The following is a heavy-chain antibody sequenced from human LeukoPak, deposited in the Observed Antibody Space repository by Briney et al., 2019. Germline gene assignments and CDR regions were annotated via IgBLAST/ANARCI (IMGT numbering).Heavy chain of an antibody. Sequence: GGSLRLPCSASGFTFSSYAINWVRQAPGRGLEWVSAINSGGGSTYYADSVKGRFTISRDNSKNTLYLQMNSLRAEDTAVYYCAKTSGGNYWGQGTLVTVSS. V-gene: IGHV3-23*01. D-gene: IGHD4-23*01. J-gene: IGHJ4*02. CDR2: INSGGGST. CDR1: GFTFSSYA. CDR3: AKTSGGNY.